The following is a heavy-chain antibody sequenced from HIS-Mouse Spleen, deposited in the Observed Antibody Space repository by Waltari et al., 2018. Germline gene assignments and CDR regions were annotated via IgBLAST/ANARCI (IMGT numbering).Heavy chain of an antibody. CDR2: MDWDDDK. CDR3: ARIAEGYTSGWYAFDY. CDR1: GFSLSTSGMC. J-gene: IGHJ4*02. Sequence: QVTLRESGPALVKPTQTLTLTCTFSGFSLSTSGMCVSWIRHPPGKALEWLARMDWDDDKYYSKSLKTRLTISRDTSNNQVVLTMTNMDPLDTATYYCARIAEGYTSGWYAFDYWGQGTLVTVSS. V-gene: IGHV2-70*15. D-gene: IGHD6-19*01.